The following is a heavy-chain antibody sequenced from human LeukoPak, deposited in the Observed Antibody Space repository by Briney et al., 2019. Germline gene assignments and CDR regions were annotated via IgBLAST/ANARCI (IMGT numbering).Heavy chain of an antibody. V-gene: IGHV3-15*01. Sequence: PGGSLRLSCAASGFTFSSYAMSWVRQAPGKGLEWVGRIKSKTDGGTTDYAAPVKGRFTISRDDSKNTLYLQMNSLKTEDTAVYYCTTDMGDTAMVPFDYWGQGTLVTVSS. CDR2: IKSKTDGGTT. CDR3: TTDMGDTAMVPFDY. CDR1: GFTFSSYA. D-gene: IGHD5-18*01. J-gene: IGHJ4*02.